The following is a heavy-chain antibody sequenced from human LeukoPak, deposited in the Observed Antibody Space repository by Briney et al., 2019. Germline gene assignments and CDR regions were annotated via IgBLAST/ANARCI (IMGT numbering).Heavy chain of an antibody. V-gene: IGHV3-21*01. CDR1: GFTFSSYS. CDR2: ISSSRSYI. CDR3: TRGNYDILTGYNAVDY. D-gene: IGHD3-9*01. Sequence: GGSLRLSCVGSGFTFSSYSMNWVHQAPGKGLEWISFISSSRSYIHYADSVKGRFTISRDNAKNSLYLQMNSLRAEDTAVYYCTRGNYDILTGYNAVDYWGQGTLVTVSS. J-gene: IGHJ4*02.